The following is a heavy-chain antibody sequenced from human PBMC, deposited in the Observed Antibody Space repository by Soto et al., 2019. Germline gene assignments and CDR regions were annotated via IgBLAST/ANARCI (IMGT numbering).Heavy chain of an antibody. D-gene: IGHD3-3*01. CDR3: ARDSYDFWSGYYTEGFDP. V-gene: IGHV4-59*01. J-gene: IGHJ5*02. Sequence: SETLSLTCTVSGGSISSYYWSWIRQPPGKGLEWIGYIYYSGSTNYNPSLKSRVTISVDTSKNQFSLKLSSVTAADTAVYYCARDSYDFWSGYYTEGFDPWGQGTLVTVSS. CDR1: GGSISSYY. CDR2: IYYSGST.